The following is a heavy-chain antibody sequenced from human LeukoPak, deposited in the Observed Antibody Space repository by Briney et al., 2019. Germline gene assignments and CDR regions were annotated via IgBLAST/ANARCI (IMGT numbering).Heavy chain of an antibody. D-gene: IGHD1-26*01. CDR2: ISGSGGST. CDR3: ARDIIVGAPDYLDY. V-gene: IGHV3-23*01. CDR1: GFTFSSYC. Sequence: GGSQRLSCAASGFTFSSYCMHWVRQAPGKGLEWVSAISGSGGSTYYADSVKGRFTISRDNSKNTLNLQMNSLREDDTAVYFCARDIIVGAPDYLDYWGQGTLVTVSS. J-gene: IGHJ4*02.